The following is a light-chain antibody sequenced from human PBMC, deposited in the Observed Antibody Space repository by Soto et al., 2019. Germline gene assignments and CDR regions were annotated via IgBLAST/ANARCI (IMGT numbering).Light chain of an antibody. J-gene: IGLJ3*02. V-gene: IGLV2-14*01. CDR1: SSDVGGYNY. CDR2: EVN. CDR3: SSFTSSSTQV. Sequence: QPASVSGSLGQSITISCTGSSSDVGGYNYVSWYQQHPGKAPKLMIYEVNNRPSGVSNRFSGSKSGNTASLTISGLQAEDEADYYCSSFTSSSTQVLGGGTKLTVL.